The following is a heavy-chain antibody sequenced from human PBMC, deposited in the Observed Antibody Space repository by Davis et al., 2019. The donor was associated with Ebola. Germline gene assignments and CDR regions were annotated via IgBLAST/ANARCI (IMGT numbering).Heavy chain of an antibody. CDR2: ISAYNGNT. CDR1: GYTFTSYG. V-gene: IGHV1-18*01. D-gene: IGHD3-22*01. Sequence: AASVKVSCKASGYTFTSYGITWVRQAPGQGLEWMGWISAYNGNTNCAQKLQGRVTMTTDTSTSTAYMELRSLRSDDTAVYYCARAITMIVVTNWFDPWGQGTLVTVSS. CDR3: ARAITMIVVTNWFDP. J-gene: IGHJ5*02.